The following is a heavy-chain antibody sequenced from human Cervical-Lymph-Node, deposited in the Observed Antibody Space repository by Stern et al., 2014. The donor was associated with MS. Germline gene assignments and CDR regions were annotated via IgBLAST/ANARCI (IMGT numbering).Heavy chain of an antibody. CDR1: GDSGRSRSYY. CDR3: ARDGYSSTEYYIDI. CDR2: IYYGGST. D-gene: IGHD2-2*01. Sequence: QLQLQESGPGLVRPSETLSLTCTVSGDSGRSRSYYWSWIRQAPGKGLEWIGFIYYGGSTSYNPSLRSRVTISMDMSKKQFSLSLSSVTAADTAVYYCARDGYSSTEYYIDIWGQGTLVTVSS. J-gene: IGHJ4*02. V-gene: IGHV4-61*01.